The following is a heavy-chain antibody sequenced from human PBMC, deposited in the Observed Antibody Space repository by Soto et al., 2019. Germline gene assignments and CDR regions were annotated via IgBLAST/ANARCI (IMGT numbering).Heavy chain of an antibody. CDR1: GFTFSSYS. CDR2: ISSSSSYI. V-gene: IGHV3-21*01. Sequence: PGGSLRLSCAASGFTFSSYSMNWVRQAPGKGLEWVSSISSSSSYIYYADSVKGRFTISRDNAKNSLYLQMNSLRAEDTAVYYSARDKGTFDILTGGGSRHYYYYYGMDVWGQGTTVTVSS. CDR3: ARDKGTFDILTGGGSRHYYYYYGMDV. D-gene: IGHD3-9*01. J-gene: IGHJ6*02.